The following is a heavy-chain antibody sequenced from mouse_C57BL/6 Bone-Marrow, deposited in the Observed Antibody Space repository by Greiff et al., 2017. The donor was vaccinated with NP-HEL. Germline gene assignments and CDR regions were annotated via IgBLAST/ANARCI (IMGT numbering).Heavy chain of an antibody. V-gene: IGHV6-3*01. D-gene: IGHD1-1*01. Sequence: EVKVEESGGGLVQPGGSMKLSCVASGFTFSNYWMNWVRQSPEKGLEWVAQIRLKSDNYATHYAESVKGRFTISRDDSKSSVYLQMNNLRAEDTGIYYCTGPLRGAYWGQGTLVTVSA. J-gene: IGHJ3*01. CDR3: TGPLRGAY. CDR2: IRLKSDNYAT. CDR1: GFTFSNYW.